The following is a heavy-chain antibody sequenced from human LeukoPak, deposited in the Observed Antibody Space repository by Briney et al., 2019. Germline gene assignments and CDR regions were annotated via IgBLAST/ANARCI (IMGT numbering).Heavy chain of an antibody. D-gene: IGHD1-1*01. V-gene: IGHV4-59*01. CDR1: GGSISSYY. J-gene: IGHJ4*02. CDR3: ARWNEGFDY. Sequence: PSETLSLTCTVSGGSISSYYWSWIRQPPGKGLESIGYIYYSGSTSYNPSLKSRVTISVDTSKNQFSLKLRSVTAADTAVYYCARWNEGFDYWGQGTLVTVSS. CDR2: IYYSGST.